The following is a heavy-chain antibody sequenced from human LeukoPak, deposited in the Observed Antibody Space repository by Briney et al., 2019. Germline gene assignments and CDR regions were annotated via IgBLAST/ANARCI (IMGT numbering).Heavy chain of an antibody. J-gene: IGHJ4*02. CDR1: GFTFSSYW. Sequence: PGGSLRLSCAASGFTFSSYWMSWVRQAPGKGLEWVAGINWNGGRIGYADSVKGRFTISRDYAKDSLLLQMNSLRAEDTALYYCAKDVGSGSGNFDGFDSWGQGTLVTVSS. V-gene: IGHV3-20*04. CDR2: INWNGGRI. D-gene: IGHD3-10*01. CDR3: AKDVGSGSGNFDGFDS.